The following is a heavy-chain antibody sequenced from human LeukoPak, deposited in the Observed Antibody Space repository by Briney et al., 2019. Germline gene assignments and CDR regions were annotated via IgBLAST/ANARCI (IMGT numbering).Heavy chain of an antibody. CDR1: GGSISSSNW. Sequence: SETLSLTCAVSGGSISSSNWWSWVRQPAGKGLEWIGRIYTSGSTNYNPSLKSRVTISGDTSKNQFSLRLSSVTAADTAVYYCARASYSYDINGWVPFDYWGQGTLVTVSS. D-gene: IGHD3-22*01. V-gene: IGHV4-61*02. CDR3: ARASYSYDINGWVPFDY. J-gene: IGHJ4*02. CDR2: IYTSGST.